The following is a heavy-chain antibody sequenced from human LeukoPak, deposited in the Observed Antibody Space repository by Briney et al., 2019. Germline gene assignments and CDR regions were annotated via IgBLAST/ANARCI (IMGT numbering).Heavy chain of an antibody. CDR1: GGSISSGGYS. D-gene: IGHD3-22*01. J-gene: IGHJ4*02. CDR2: IYYSGST. Sequence: PSETLSLTCTVSGGSISSGGYSWSWIRQHPGKGLEWIGYIYYSGSTYYNPSLKSRVTISVDTSKNQFSLKLSSVTAADTAVYYCARDDSRGYIYWGQGTLVTVSS. V-gene: IGHV4-31*03. CDR3: ARDDSRGYIY.